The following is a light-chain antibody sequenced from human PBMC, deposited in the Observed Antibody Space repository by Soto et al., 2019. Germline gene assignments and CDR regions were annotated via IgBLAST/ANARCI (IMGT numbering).Light chain of an antibody. CDR1: SSDVGGYNY. CDR2: EVS. Sequence: QSAPPQPPSASGSPGQSVTISCTGTSSDVGGYNYVSWYHQHPGQAPKLMIYEVSERPSGVPDRFSGSKSGNTASLTVSGLQAEDEADYYCSSYAGSNNVVFGGGTKPTVL. V-gene: IGLV2-8*01. J-gene: IGLJ3*02. CDR3: SSYAGSNNVV.